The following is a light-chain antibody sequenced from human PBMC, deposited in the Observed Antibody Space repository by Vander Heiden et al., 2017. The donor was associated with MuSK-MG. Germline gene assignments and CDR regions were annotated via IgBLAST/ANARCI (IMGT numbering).Light chain of an antibody. CDR2: AAS. J-gene: IGKJ3*01. CDR3: QQSYSTPFT. Sequence: DIQMTQSPSSLSASVGDRVTITCRASQSISSYLNWYQQKPGKAPKLLIYAASSLQSGVPSRFSGSGSGTDFTLTISSLQPEDFATYYCQQSYSTPFTFGPRTKVDIK. CDR1: QSISSY. V-gene: IGKV1-39*01.